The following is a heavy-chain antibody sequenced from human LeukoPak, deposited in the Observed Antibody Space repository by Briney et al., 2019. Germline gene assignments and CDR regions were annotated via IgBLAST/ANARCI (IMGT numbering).Heavy chain of an antibody. CDR3: ARDRSVVRAIDY. V-gene: IGHV4-59*01. CDR1: GGSISSYY. Sequence: SETLSLTCTVSGGSISSYYWSWIRQPPGKELEWIGYIYYSGSTNYSPSLKSRVTISVDTSKNQFSLKLSPVTAADTAVYYCARDRSVVRAIDYWGQGTLVTVSS. D-gene: IGHD2-21*01. J-gene: IGHJ4*02. CDR2: IYYSGST.